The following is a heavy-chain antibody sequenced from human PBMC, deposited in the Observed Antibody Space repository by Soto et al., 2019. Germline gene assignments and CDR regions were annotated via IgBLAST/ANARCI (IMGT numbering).Heavy chain of an antibody. V-gene: IGHV3-30-3*01. J-gene: IGHJ6*02. CDR2: ISYDGGNK. CDR1: GFTFSSYA. Sequence: QVQLVESGGGVVQPGRSLRLSCAASGFTFSSYAMHWVRQAPGKGLEWVAVISYDGGNKYYADSVKGRFTISRDNSKNTLYLQMNSLRGEDTAVYYCAREGPAAMNFYDGMDVWGQGTTVTVSS. CDR3: AREGPAAMNFYDGMDV. D-gene: IGHD2-2*01.